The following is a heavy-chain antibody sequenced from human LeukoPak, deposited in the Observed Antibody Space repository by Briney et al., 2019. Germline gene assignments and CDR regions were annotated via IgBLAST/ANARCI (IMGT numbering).Heavy chain of an antibody. CDR1: GFTFSSYD. CDR2: IGTAGDT. V-gene: IGHV3-13*01. D-gene: IGHD2-2*01. Sequence: PGGSLRLSCAASGFTFSSYDMHWVRQAPGKGLEWVSAIGTAGDTYYPGSVNGRFTISRENAKNSLYLQMNSPRAEDTAVFYCARVVPAAISLDAFDIWGQGTMVTVSS. J-gene: IGHJ3*02. CDR3: ARVVPAAISLDAFDI.